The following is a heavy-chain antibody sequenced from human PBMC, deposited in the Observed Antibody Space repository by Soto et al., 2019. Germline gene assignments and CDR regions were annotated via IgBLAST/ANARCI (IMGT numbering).Heavy chain of an antibody. J-gene: IGHJ4*02. V-gene: IGHV3-33*01. D-gene: IGHD3-9*01. CDR3: ARVANRYYDILTGSPDY. CDR1: GFTFSSYG. Sequence: PGGSLRLSCAAPGFTFSSYGMHWVRQAPGKGLEWVAVIWYDGSNKYYADSVKGRFTISRDNSKNTLYLQMNSLRDEDTAVYYCARVANRYYDILTGSPDYWGQGTLVTVSS. CDR2: IWYDGSNK.